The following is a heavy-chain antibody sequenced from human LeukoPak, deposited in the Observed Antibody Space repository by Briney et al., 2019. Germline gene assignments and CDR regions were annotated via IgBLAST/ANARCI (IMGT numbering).Heavy chain of an antibody. CDR1: GYTFTGYY. J-gene: IGHJ4*02. CDR2: INPHSGGT. Sequence: ASVKVSCKASGYTFTGYYIHWVRQAPGQGLEWMGWINPHSGGTNYAQKFEARVTMNRDTSISTAYMELSRLRFDDTAVYYCARSPDILTGEKFDYWGQGTLVTVSS. CDR3: ARSPDILTGEKFDY. V-gene: IGHV1-2*02. D-gene: IGHD3-9*01.